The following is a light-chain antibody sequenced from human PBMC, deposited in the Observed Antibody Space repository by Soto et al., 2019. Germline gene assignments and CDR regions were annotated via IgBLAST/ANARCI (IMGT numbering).Light chain of an antibody. V-gene: IGLV2-8*01. CDR2: EVT. CDR3: NSYADSNNLV. Sequence: QSVLTQPPSASGSPGQSVTISCTGTSSDVGGYNYVSWYQQHPGKAPKLMIYEVTKRPSGVPDRFSGSKSGNTASLTVTGLQAEDEADYYCNSYADSNNLVFGGGTKLTV. J-gene: IGLJ2*01. CDR1: SSDVGGYNY.